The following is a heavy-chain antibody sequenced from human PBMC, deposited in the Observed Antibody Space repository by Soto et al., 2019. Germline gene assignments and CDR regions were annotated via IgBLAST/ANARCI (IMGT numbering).Heavy chain of an antibody. D-gene: IGHD6-13*01. CDR1: GLTISSASYY. CDR2: IYYNGIT. Sequence: SETLSLTCTVSGLTISSASYYWSWIRQHPGKGLEWVGNIYYNGITYYSPSLKSRVTLWVDTSKNQFSLRLASVTAADTAVYYCARYRISGSWSKFDYWGQGTLVTVSS. V-gene: IGHV4-31*03. J-gene: IGHJ4*02. CDR3: ARYRISGSWSKFDY.